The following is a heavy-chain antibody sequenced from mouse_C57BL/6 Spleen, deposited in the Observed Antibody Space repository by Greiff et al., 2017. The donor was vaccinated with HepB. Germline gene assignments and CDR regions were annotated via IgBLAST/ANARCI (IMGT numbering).Heavy chain of an antibody. CDR3: ARAGDYGYAMDY. Sequence: QVQLQQPGAELVRPGSSVKLSCKASGYTFTSYWMDWVKQRPGQGLEWIGNIYPSDSETHYNQKFKDKATLTVDKSSSTAYMQLSSLTSEDSAVYYCARAGDYGYAMDYWGQGTSVTVSS. CDR2: IYPSDSET. V-gene: IGHV1-61*01. CDR1: GYTFTSYW. J-gene: IGHJ4*01. D-gene: IGHD2-4*01.